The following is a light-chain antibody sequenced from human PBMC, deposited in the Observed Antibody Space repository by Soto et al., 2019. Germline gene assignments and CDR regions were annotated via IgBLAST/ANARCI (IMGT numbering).Light chain of an antibody. CDR1: QSLLHSNGYNY. CDR3: MQALQTPFT. Sequence: DIVMTQSPLSLPVTPGEPASISCRSSQSLLHSNGYNYLDWFLQKPGQSPHLLIYLGSNRTSGVPDRFSGSGSGTDFTLKISRVEAEDVGVYYCMQALQTPFTFGGGTRVEI. J-gene: IGKJ4*01. CDR2: LGS. V-gene: IGKV2-28*01.